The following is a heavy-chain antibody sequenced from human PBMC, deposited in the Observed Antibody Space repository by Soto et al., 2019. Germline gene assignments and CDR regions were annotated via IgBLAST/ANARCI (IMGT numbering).Heavy chain of an antibody. V-gene: IGHV1-8*01. D-gene: IGHD6-13*01. Sequence: ASVKVSCKASGYTFTSYDINWVRQATGQGLEWMGWMNPNSGNTGYAQKFQGRVTMTRNTSISTAYMELSSLRSEDTAVYYCARESSSWYYYGMDVWGQGTTVTVSS. CDR1: GYTFTSYD. J-gene: IGHJ6*02. CDR3: ARESSSWYYYGMDV. CDR2: MNPNSGNT.